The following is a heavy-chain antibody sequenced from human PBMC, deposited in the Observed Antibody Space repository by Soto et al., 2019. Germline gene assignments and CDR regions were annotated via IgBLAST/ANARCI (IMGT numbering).Heavy chain of an antibody. Sequence: QVQLVQSGAEVKKPGASVKVSCKASGYTFSMSGISWVRQAPGQGLEWMGWISGYNDNTNYEQKCQDRVTMTPDTTPNTGYMGLRSLRSDDTAVYYCAREGPRSYYCYGMDVWGQGTTVTVSS. J-gene: IGHJ6*02. V-gene: IGHV1-18*01. CDR1: GYTFSMSG. CDR3: AREGPRSYYCYGMDV. CDR2: ISGYNDNT.